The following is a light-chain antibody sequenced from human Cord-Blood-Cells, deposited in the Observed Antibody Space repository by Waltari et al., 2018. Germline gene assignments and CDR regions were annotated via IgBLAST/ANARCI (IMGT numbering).Light chain of an antibody. CDR2: EGS. J-gene: IGLJ3*02. CDR3: CSYAGSSTWV. CDR1: SSDVGSYNP. Sequence: QSALTQPASVSGSPGQSITISCTGTSSDVGSYNPVSWYQQHPGKAPNLMIYEGSKRPSGVSNRFSGSKSVNTASLTVAGLQAEDEADYYCCSYAGSSTWVFGGGTKLTVL. V-gene: IGLV2-23*01.